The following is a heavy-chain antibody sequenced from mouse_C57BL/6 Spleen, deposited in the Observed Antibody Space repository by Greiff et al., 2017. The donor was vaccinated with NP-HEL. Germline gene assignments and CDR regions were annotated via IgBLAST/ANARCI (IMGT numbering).Heavy chain of an antibody. V-gene: IGHV1-18*01. D-gene: IGHD3-2*02. CDR2: INPNNGGT. J-gene: IGHJ3*01. CDR1: GYTFTDYN. CDR3: ARGALTAQATWGWFAY. Sequence: VQLKQSGPELVKPGASVKIPCTASGYTFTDYNMDWVKQSHGKSLEWIGDINPNNGGTIYNQKFKGKATLTVDKSSSTAYMELRSLTSEDTAVYYCARGALTAQATWGWFAYWGQGTLVTVSA.